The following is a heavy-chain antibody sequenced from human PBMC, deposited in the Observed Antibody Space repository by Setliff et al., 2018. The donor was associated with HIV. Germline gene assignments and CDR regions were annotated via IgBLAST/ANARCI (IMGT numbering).Heavy chain of an antibody. J-gene: IGHJ6*02. Sequence: SETLSLTCTVSGGSISSSSYYWGWIRQPPGKGLEWIGSIYYSGSTYYNPSLKSRVTISVDTSKNQFSLKLSSVTPADTDVYYCARDHIVATIRDYYYGMDVWGQGTTVTVSS. D-gene: IGHD5-12*01. V-gene: IGHV4-39*07. CDR3: ARDHIVATIRDYYYGMDV. CDR2: IYYSGST. CDR1: GGSISSSSYY.